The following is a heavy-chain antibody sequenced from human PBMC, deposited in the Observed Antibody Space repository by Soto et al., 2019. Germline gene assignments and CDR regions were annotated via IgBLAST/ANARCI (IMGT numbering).Heavy chain of an antibody. CDR3: ARGSLEWLLYGDY. CDR1: GFTFSNYW. J-gene: IGHJ4*02. Sequence: EVQLVESGGGLVQPGGSLRLSCAASGFTFSNYWMNWVRQAPGKGLEWVANIKQDGSEKYYVDSVKGRFTISRDNAKNSLYLQMNSLRAEDTAVYFCARGSLEWLLYGDYWGQGTLVTVSS. D-gene: IGHD3-3*01. CDR2: IKQDGSEK. V-gene: IGHV3-7*01.